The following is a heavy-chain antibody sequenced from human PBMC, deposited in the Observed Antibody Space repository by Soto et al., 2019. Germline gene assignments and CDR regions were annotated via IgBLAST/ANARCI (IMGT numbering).Heavy chain of an antibody. V-gene: IGHV3-33*01. CDR3: ATDGGYSIPRDYFDY. D-gene: IGHD5-18*01. CDR2: IWYDGSNK. J-gene: IGHJ4*02. Sequence: QVQLVESGGGVVQPGRSLRLSCAASGFTFSSYGMHWVRQAPGKGLEWVAVIWYDGSNKYYADSVKGRFTISRDNSKNTLYLQMNSLRAEDTAVYYCATDGGYSIPRDYFDYWGQGTLVTVSS. CDR1: GFTFSSYG.